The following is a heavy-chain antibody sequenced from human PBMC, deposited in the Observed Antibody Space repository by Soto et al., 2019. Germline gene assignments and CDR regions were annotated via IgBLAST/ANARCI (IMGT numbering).Heavy chain of an antibody. CDR3: ARDQSSGSFEDWFDP. J-gene: IGHJ5*02. V-gene: IGHV4-31*03. CDR1: GGSISSGGYY. Sequence: TLSLTCTVSGGSISSGGYYWSWICQHPGKGLEWIGYIYYSGSTYYNPSLKSRVTISVDTSKDQFSLKLSSVTAADTAVYYCARDQSSGSFEDWFDPWGQGTLVTVSS. D-gene: IGHD3-22*01. CDR2: IYYSGST.